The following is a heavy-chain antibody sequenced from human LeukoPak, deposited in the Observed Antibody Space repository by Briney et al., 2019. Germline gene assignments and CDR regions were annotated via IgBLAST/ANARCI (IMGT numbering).Heavy chain of an antibody. CDR3: ARGGGGRTRYDFWSGYLRHGYYYGMDV. CDR2: ISAYNGNT. V-gene: IGHV1-18*01. D-gene: IGHD3-3*01. Sequence: ASVKVSCKASGYTFSSFGFMWVRQAPGQGLERMGWISAYNGNTNYAQKLQGRVTMTTDTSTSTAYMELRSLRSDDTAVYYCARGGGGRTRYDFWSGYLRHGYYYGMDVWGQGTTVTVSS. J-gene: IGHJ6*02. CDR1: GYTFSSFG.